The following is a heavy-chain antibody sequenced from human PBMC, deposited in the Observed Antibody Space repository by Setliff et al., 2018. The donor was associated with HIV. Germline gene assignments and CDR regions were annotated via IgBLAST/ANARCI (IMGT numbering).Heavy chain of an antibody. CDR3: ARDMKRRSYSDTRPHDY. V-gene: IGHV1-46*01. Sequence: ASVMVSCQASGYTFTSYYMQWVRQAPGQGLEWMGIINPSSGSTSNKQKFQGRVTMPRDTSTNTVYMELSSLRFEDTAVYYCARDMKRRSYSDTRPHDYWGQGTLVTVSS. CDR1: GYTFTSYY. CDR2: INPSSGST. J-gene: IGHJ4*02. D-gene: IGHD3-22*01.